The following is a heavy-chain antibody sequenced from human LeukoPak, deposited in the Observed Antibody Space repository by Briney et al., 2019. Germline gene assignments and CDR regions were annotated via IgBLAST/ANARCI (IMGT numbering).Heavy chain of an antibody. J-gene: IGHJ4*02. CDR1: GGSFSGYY. CDR3: ARVLAAAGTLDY. D-gene: IGHD6-13*01. CDR2: INHSGST. V-gene: IGHV4-34*01. Sequence: PSETLSLTCAVYGGSFSGYYWSWIRQPPGKGLEWIGEINHSGSTNYNPSLKSRVTISVDTSKNQFSLKLSSVTAADTAVYYCARVLAAAGTLDYWGQGTLVTVSS.